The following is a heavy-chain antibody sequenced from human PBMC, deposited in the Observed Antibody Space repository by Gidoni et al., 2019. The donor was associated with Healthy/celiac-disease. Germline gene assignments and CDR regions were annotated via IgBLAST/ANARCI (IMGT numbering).Heavy chain of an antibody. CDR2: IRSKAYGGTT. J-gene: IGHJ3*02. CDR3: TREWGGSSWYVEAFDI. D-gene: IGHD6-13*01. V-gene: IGHV3-49*03. Sequence: EVQLVESGGGLVQPGRSLRLSCTASGFTFGDYSMSWFRQAPGKGLEWVGFIRSKAYGGTTEYAASVKGRFTISRDDSKSIAYLQMNSLKTEDTAVYYCTREWGGSSWYVEAFDIWGQGTMVTVSS. CDR1: GFTFGDYS.